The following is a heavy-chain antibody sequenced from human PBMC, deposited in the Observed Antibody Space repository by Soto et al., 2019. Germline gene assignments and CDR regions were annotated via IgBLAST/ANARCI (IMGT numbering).Heavy chain of an antibody. D-gene: IGHD3-3*01. CDR2: IYYSGST. CDR3: ARTRFLERDYYYYGMDV. J-gene: IGHJ6*02. Sequence: SETLSLTCTVSGGSISSYYWSWIRQPPGKGLEWIGYIYYSGSTNYNPSLKSRVTISVDTSKNQFSLKLSSVTAADTAVYYCARTRFLERDYYYYGMDVWGQGTTVPVSS. V-gene: IGHV4-59*01. CDR1: GGSISSYY.